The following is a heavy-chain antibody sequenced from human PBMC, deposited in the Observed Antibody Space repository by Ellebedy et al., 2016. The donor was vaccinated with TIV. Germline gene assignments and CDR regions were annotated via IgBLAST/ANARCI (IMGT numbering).Heavy chain of an antibody. CDR2: INSDGIST. V-gene: IGHV3-74*01. CDR3: ARELYYYDSSGYYYDYYGMDV. Sequence: GESLKISCAASGFTFSSYWMHWVRHGPGKGLVWVSRINSDGISTSYADSVKGRFTISRDNAKNTLYLQMNSLRAEDTAVYYCARELYYYDSSGYYYDYYGMDVWGQGTTVTVSS. CDR1: GFTFSSYW. J-gene: IGHJ6*02. D-gene: IGHD3-22*01.